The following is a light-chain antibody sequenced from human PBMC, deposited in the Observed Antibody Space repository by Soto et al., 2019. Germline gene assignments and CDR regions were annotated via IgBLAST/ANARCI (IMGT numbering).Light chain of an antibody. V-gene: IGLV2-14*01. CDR2: VVS. J-gene: IGLJ1*01. CDR1: SSDVGGYNY. CDR3: SSYRSGGTFV. Sequence: QSALAQPTSVSGSPGQSIAISCTGTSSDVGGYNYVSWHQQHPGKAPKVLISVVSNRPSVVANRFSGSKSGNTASLTISGHHAEDEDDYYCSSYRSGGTFVFGSGTKLTVL.